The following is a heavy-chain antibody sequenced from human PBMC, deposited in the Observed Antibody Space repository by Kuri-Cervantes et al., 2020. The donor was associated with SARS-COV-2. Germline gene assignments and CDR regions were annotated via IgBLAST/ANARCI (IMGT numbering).Heavy chain of an antibody. CDR1: GGSLSGSY. CDR3: ARLGGYRSGYNWFDP. V-gene: IGHV4-34*01. D-gene: IGHD5-18*01. CDR2: VKHNGGA. Sequence: SGTLSLTCAIYGGSLSGSYWSWIRQSPGKRLEWIGEVKHNGGANYNPSLRNRVTISVDQSKAQFSLNLISVTAADTAAYYYARLGGYRSGYNWFDPCGQGTLVTVSS. J-gene: IGHJ5*02.